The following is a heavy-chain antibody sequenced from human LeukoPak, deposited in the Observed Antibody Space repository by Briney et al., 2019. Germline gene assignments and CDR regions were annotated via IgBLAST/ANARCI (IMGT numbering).Heavy chain of an antibody. CDR2: ISSSGEFT. V-gene: IGHV3-23*01. J-gene: IGHJ4*02. CDR1: GFTFHNFA. Sequence: GGSLRLSCAASGFTFHNFAMSWVRQAPGKGLEWVSSISSSGEFTFYADSVKGRFTIFRDNSRYTLYLQMNSLRAEDAAMHYCVKDRPNYYESNGDYYKRDGDFWGQGTLVTVSA. D-gene: IGHD3-22*01. CDR3: VKDRPNYYESNGDYYKRDGDF.